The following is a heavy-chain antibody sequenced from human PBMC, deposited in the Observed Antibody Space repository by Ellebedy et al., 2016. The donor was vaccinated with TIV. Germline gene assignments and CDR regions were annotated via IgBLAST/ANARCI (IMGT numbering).Heavy chain of an antibody. Sequence: GESLKISCAASGFPFDSYVMNWVRQAPGKGLEWVANIKQDGSKRFYVDSVKGRITISRDNAKNSLYLQMNNLRAEDTAVYYCARDTLVGVTDSYFDYWGQGTLVTVSS. D-gene: IGHD1-26*01. J-gene: IGHJ4*02. V-gene: IGHV3-7*03. CDR2: IKQDGSKR. CDR3: ARDTLVGVTDSYFDY. CDR1: GFPFDSYV.